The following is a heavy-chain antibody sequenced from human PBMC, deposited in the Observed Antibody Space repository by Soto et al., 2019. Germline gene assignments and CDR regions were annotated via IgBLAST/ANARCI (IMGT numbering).Heavy chain of an antibody. V-gene: IGHV4-61*01. J-gene: IGHJ4*02. Sequence: SETLSLTCTVSGGSVSSGSYYWSWIRQPPGKGLEWIGYIYYSGSTNYNPSLKSRVTTSVDTSKNQFSLKLSSVTAADTAVYYCARDRRELPSDYWGQGTLVTVSS. CDR1: GGSVSSGSYY. CDR2: IYYSGST. CDR3: ARDRRELPSDY. D-gene: IGHD1-26*01.